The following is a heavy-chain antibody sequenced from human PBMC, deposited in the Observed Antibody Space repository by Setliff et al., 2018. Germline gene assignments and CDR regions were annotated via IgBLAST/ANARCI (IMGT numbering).Heavy chain of an antibody. V-gene: IGHV1-18*01. J-gene: IGHJ4*02. CDR3: ARMSTSGPHYDY. Sequence: ASVKVSCKASGYTFNNYGITWVRQAPGQGLEWMGWINNYSFKTTYSQKFLDRVTMTTDTSATTAYMELENLRSDDTAVYYCARMSTSGPHYDYWGQGTLVTVSS. CDR1: GYTFNNYG. CDR2: INNYSFKT. D-gene: IGHD2-8*02.